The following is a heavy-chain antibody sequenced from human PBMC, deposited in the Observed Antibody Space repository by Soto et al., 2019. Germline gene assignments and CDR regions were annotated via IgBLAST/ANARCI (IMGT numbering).Heavy chain of an antibody. CDR2: ISYDGSNK. J-gene: IGHJ4*02. V-gene: IGHV3-30-3*01. CDR3: ARDRSMIVVVPGY. D-gene: IGHD3-22*01. CDR1: GFTFSSYA. Sequence: QVQLVESGGGVVQPGRSLRLSCAASGFTFSSYAMHWVRQAPGKGREWVAFISYDGSNKYYADSVKGRFTISRDNSKNTLYLQMNSLRAEDTAVYYCARDRSMIVVVPGYWGQGTLVTVSS.